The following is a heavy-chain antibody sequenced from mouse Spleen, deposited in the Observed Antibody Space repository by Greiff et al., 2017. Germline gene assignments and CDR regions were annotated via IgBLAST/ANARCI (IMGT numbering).Heavy chain of an antibody. Sequence: QVQLQQPGAELVKPGASVKLSCKASGYTFTSYWMQWVKQRPGQGLEWIGEIDPSDSYTNYNQKFKGKATLTVDTSSSTAYMQLSSLTSEDSAVYYCARSGYRYANYWGQGTTLTVSS. D-gene: IGHD2-14*01. CDR3: ARSGYRYANY. J-gene: IGHJ2*01. CDR1: GYTFTSYW. CDR2: IDPSDSYT. V-gene: IGHV1-50*01.